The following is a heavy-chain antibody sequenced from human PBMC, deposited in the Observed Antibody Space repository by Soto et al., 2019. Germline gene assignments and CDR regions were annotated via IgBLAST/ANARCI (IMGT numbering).Heavy chain of an antibody. Sequence: ASVKVSCKASGYTFTSYGISWVRQAPGQGLERMGWISAYNSNTNYAQKLQGRVTMTTDTSTSTAYMELRSLRSDDTAVYYCARDNGGITGTSATYYYYMDVWGKGTTVTVSS. CDR1: GYTFTSYG. D-gene: IGHD1-7*01. CDR2: ISAYNSNT. CDR3: ARDNGGITGTSATYYYYMDV. V-gene: IGHV1-18*01. J-gene: IGHJ6*03.